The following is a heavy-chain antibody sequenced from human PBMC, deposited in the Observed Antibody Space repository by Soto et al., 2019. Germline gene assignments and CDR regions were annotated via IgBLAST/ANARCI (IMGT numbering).Heavy chain of an antibody. J-gene: IGHJ4*02. CDR1: GFTVSSNY. Sequence: GESLKISCAASGFTVSSNYMSWVRQAPGKGLEWVSVIYSGGSTYYADSVKGRFTISRDNSKNTLYLQMNSLRAEDTAVYYCAREGKYDSSGYYSDYFDYWGQGTLVTVSS. D-gene: IGHD3-22*01. CDR2: IYSGGST. V-gene: IGHV3-66*01. CDR3: AREGKYDSSGYYSDYFDY.